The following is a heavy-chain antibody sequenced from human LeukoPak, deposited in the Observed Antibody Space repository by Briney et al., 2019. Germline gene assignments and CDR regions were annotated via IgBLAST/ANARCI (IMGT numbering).Heavy chain of an antibody. CDR3: AKEPGIAAAGKAYFDS. V-gene: IGHV3-30*18. CDR1: GFTFSSYA. CDR2: VRYDGSDK. J-gene: IGHJ4*02. D-gene: IGHD6-13*01. Sequence: GGSLRLSCAASGFTFSSYAMSWVRQAPGKGLKWVAVVRYDGSDKYYTDSVKGRFTISRDNSRNTMYLQANSLRAEDTAVYYCAKEPGIAAAGKAYFDSWGQGTLVTVSS.